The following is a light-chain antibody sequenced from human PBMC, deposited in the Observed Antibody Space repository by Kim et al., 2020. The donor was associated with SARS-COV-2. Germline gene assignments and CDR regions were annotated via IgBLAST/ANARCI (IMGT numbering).Light chain of an antibody. Sequence: DIVMTQSPLSLPVPPGEPASISCRSSQSLLYSDGYTYLDWYLQKPGQSPQLLIYLGSNRASGVPDRFSGSGSGTDFTLKISRVAAEDVGVYYCMQGLQIPRTFGQGTKLEI. V-gene: IGKV2-28*01. CDR2: LGS. J-gene: IGKJ2*01. CDR1: QSLLYSDGYTY. CDR3: MQGLQIPRT.